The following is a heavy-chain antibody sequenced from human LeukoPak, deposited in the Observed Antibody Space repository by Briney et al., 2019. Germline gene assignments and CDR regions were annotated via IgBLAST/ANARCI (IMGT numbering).Heavy chain of an antibody. J-gene: IGHJ4*02. CDR1: GYSFTSYW. V-gene: IGHV5-51*01. D-gene: IGHD5-18*01. CDR2: IYPGDSDT. Sequence: KAGESLKISCKGSGYSFTSYWIGWVRQMPGKGLEWMGIIYPGDSDTRYSPSFQGQVTISADKSISTAYLQWSSLKASDTAMYYCARTFSPVNTAMDVNFDYWGQGTLVTVSS. CDR3: ARTFSPVNTAMDVNFDY.